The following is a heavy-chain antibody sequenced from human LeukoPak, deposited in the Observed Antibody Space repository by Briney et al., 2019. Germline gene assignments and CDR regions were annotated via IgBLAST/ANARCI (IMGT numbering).Heavy chain of an antibody. Sequence: PGGSLRLSCAASGFTFDDYGMSWVRQAPGKGLEWVSGINWNGGSTGYADSVKGRFTISRDNSKNTLHLQLNSLRAEDAAVYYCARGAVSGYCNYMDVWGKGTTVTVSS. CDR3: ARGAVSGYCNYMDV. CDR1: GFTFDDYG. V-gene: IGHV3-20*04. D-gene: IGHD2-15*01. CDR2: INWNGGST. J-gene: IGHJ6*03.